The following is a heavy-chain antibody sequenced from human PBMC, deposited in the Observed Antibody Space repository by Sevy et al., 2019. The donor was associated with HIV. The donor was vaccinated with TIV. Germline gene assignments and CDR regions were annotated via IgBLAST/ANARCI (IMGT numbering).Heavy chain of an antibody. CDR1: GYSFPSSD. CDR2: MNPNSGNT. V-gene: IGHV1-8*01. D-gene: IGHD6-19*01. Sequence: ASVKVSCKASGYSFPSSDINWVRQATGQGPEWMGWMNPNSGNTGYAQKFQGRVTMTRNTSRTTAYMELSSLRSEDTAVYYCGRMIAVSGTVYYYYAIDVWGQGTTVTVSS. J-gene: IGHJ6*02. CDR3: GRMIAVSGTVYYYYAIDV.